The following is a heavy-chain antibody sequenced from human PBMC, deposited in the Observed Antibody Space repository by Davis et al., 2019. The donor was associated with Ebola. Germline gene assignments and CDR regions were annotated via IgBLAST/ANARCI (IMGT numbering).Heavy chain of an antibody. V-gene: IGHV4-39*01. CDR2: VHSSGTT. Sequence: PSETLPLTCVVSGDSVGNPTYYWGWIRQPPGMGLEWIGTVHSSGTTHYNSTLKSRVITSMDTSKNQFSLMMNSVTAADTAVYYCARIYAAPYGSTVHYFNFWGQGRLVTVSS. CDR3: ARIYAAPYGSTVHYFNF. CDR1: GDSVGNPTYY. J-gene: IGHJ4*02. D-gene: IGHD2-2*01.